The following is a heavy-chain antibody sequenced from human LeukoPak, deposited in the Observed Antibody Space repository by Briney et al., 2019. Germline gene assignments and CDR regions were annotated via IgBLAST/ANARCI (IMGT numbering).Heavy chain of an antibody. V-gene: IGHV1-18*01. Sequence: ASVKVSCKASGYTFTSYDINWVRQAPGQGLEWMGWISTYNGNTNFAQKLQGRVTMTTDTSTITAYMELRSLRSDDTAVYYCAREGPTGTFFDYWGQGTLVTVSS. CDR2: ISTYNGNT. J-gene: IGHJ4*02. D-gene: IGHD1-1*01. CDR1: GYTFTSYD. CDR3: AREGPTGTFFDY.